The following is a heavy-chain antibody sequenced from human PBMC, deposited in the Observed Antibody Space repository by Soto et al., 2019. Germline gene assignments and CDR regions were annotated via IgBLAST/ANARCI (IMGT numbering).Heavy chain of an antibody. CDR2: ISWDGGST. J-gene: IGHJ4*02. Sequence: SLRLSCAASGFTFDDYTMHWVRQAPGKGLEWVSLISWDGGSTYYADSVKGRFTISRDNSKNTLYLQMNSLRAEDTAVYYCAKDQGSSWYEIDYWGQGTLVTVSS. V-gene: IGHV3-43*01. CDR1: GFTFDDYT. CDR3: AKDQGSSWYEIDY. D-gene: IGHD6-13*01.